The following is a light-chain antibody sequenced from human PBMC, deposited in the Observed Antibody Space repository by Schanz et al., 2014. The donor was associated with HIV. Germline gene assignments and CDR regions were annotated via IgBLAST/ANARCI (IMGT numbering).Light chain of an antibody. CDR1: TSNIGTGFH. CDR3: ATWDRTLSAVV. V-gene: IGLV1-51*01. Sequence: QSVLTQPPSVSGAPGQRVTISCTGGTSNIGTGFHVHWYQQVPGAAPKLLIYGTHDRLSEIPDRFSGSKTGTSATLAIVGLQTGEEADYYCATWDRTLSAVVFGGGTKLTVL. CDR2: GTH. J-gene: IGLJ2*01.